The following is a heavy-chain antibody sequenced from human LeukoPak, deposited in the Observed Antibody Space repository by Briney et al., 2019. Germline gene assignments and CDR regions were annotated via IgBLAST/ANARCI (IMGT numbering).Heavy chain of an antibody. CDR1: GYSISSGYY. CDR2: IYHSGST. D-gene: IGHD1-26*01. Sequence: PSETLSLTCTVSGYSISSGYYWGWIRQPPGNGLEWIGSIYHSGSTCYNPSLKSRVTISVDTSKNQFSLKLSSVTAADTAVYYCANRSGGSYSDYWGQGTLVTVSS. CDR3: ANRSGGSYSDY. J-gene: IGHJ4*02. V-gene: IGHV4-38-2*02.